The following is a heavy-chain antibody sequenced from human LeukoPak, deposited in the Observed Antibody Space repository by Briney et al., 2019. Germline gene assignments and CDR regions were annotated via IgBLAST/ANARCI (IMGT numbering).Heavy chain of an antibody. V-gene: IGHV4-59*08. CDR3: ARFCRRGGYRASDDAFDI. CDR1: GGSISSYY. CDR2: IYYSGST. Sequence: SETLSLTCTVSGGSISSYYWSWIRQPPGKGLEWIGYIYYSGSTNYNPSLKSRVTISVDTSKNQFSLKLSSVTAADTAVYYCARFCRRGGYRASDDAFDIWGQGTMVTVSS. J-gene: IGHJ3*02. D-gene: IGHD3-22*01.